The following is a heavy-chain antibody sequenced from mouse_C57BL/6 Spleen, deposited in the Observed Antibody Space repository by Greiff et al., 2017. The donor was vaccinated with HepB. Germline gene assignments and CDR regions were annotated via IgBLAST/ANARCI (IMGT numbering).Heavy chain of an antibody. V-gene: IGHV5-9*01. J-gene: IGHJ2*01. CDR2: ISGGGGNT. Sequence: DVMVVESGGGLVKPGGSLKLSCAASGFTFSSYTMSWVRQTPEKRLEWVATISGGGGNTYYPDSVKGRFTISRDNAKNTLYLQMSSLRSEDTALYYCARLLSYTFDYWGQGTTLTVSS. CDR1: GFTFSSYT. D-gene: IGHD1-1*01. CDR3: ARLLSYTFDY.